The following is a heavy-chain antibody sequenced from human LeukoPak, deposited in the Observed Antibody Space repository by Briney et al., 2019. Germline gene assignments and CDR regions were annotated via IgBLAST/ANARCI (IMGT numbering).Heavy chain of an antibody. CDR2: ISTSGDTT. D-gene: IGHD3-10*01. CDR1: GFTFSTYV. CDR3: VKLDGGYYYQT. V-gene: IGHV3-64D*09. J-gene: IGHJ5*02. Sequence: GRSLRLSCSASGFTFSTYVMHWVRQAPGKGLEYVSAISTSGDTTYYADSVKGRFTISRDNSKNTLFLQMSSLRTEDTAMYYCVKLDGGYYYQTWGQGTLVTVSS.